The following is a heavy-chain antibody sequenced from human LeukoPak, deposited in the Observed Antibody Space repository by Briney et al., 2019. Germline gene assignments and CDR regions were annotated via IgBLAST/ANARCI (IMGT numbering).Heavy chain of an antibody. CDR2: ISAYNGNT. J-gene: IGHJ4*02. V-gene: IGHV1-18*01. CDR3: ARDQYYYGSGSYPSDY. CDR1: GYTFTSYG. Sequence: GASVKVSCKASGYTFTSYGISWVRQAPGQRLEWMGWISAYNGNTNYAQKLQGRVTMTTDTSTSTAYMELRSLRSDDTAVYYCARDQYYYGSGSYPSDYWGQGTLVTVSS. D-gene: IGHD3-10*01.